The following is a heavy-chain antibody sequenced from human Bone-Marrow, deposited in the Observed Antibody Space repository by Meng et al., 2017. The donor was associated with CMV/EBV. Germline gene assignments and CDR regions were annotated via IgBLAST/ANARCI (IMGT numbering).Heavy chain of an antibody. CDR1: GDSLGSHT. D-gene: IGHD5/OR15-5a*01. V-gene: IGHV1-69*10. Sequence: SSKVICKASGDSLGSHTFAWLRQAPGQGLEWMGGIIPVPGITAYAQRFQGRVTITADTTTNDVYMVLSGLRSDDTAVYYCARGMTAIVSNDAFPVWGQGTMVTVSS. CDR3: ARGMTAIVSNDAFPV. J-gene: IGHJ3*01. CDR2: IIPVPGIT.